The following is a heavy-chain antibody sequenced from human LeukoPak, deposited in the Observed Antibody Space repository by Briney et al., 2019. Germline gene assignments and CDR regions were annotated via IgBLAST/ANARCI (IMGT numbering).Heavy chain of an antibody. D-gene: IGHD5-12*01. CDR3: AKGLYSGDDYPFVF. CDR1: GFTSDEYA. V-gene: IGHV3-9*02. CDR2: ISWNSVRI. J-gene: IGHJ4*02. Sequence: SLSPSCAVSGFTSDEYAIQWDRPAPGEGLEWVSGISWNSVRIGYAGSVKGRFTISRDNAKTSLYLQINRLRAEDTALYYCAKGLYSGDDYPFVFWGQGTLVTVSS.